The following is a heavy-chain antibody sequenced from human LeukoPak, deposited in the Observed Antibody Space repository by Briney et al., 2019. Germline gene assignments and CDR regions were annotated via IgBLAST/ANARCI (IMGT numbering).Heavy chain of an antibody. D-gene: IGHD2-21*02. CDR1: GYTFTGYY. CDR3: ARARGGYLADNWFDP. Sequence: ASVKVSRKASGYTFTGYYMHWVRQAPGQGLEWMGWINPNSGGTNYAQKLQGRVTMTRDTSISTAYMELSRLRSDDTAVYYCARARGGYLADNWFDPWGQGTLVTVSS. J-gene: IGHJ5*02. V-gene: IGHV1-2*02. CDR2: INPNSGGT.